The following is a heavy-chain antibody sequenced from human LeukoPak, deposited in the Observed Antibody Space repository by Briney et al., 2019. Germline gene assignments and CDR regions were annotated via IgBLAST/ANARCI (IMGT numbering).Heavy chain of an antibody. CDR1: GYTLTDYY. D-gene: IGHD3-22*01. CDR2: INPNSGGT. J-gene: IGHJ4*02. CDR3: ARVGYYESSGYYEY. V-gene: IGHV1-2*06. Sequence: ASVKVSCKASGYTLTDYYMHWVRQAPGQGLEWMGRINPNSGGTNYAQKFQGRVTMTRDTTISTVYMELSRLRSDDTAVYYCARVGYYESSGYYEYWGQGTLVTVSS.